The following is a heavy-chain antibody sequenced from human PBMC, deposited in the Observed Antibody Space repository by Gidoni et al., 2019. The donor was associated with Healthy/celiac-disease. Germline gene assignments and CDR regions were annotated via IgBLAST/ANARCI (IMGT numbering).Heavy chain of an antibody. Sequence: EVQLVESGGGLVQPGRSLRLSCAASGFTFDDYAMHWVRQAPGKGLEWVSGISWNSGSIGYADSVKGRFTISRDNAKNSLYLQMNSLRAEDTALYHCAKAPGIAMGDYYGMDVWGQGTTVTVSS. J-gene: IGHJ6*02. CDR2: ISWNSGSI. D-gene: IGHD6-19*01. CDR1: GFTFDDYA. V-gene: IGHV3-9*01. CDR3: AKAPGIAMGDYYGMDV.